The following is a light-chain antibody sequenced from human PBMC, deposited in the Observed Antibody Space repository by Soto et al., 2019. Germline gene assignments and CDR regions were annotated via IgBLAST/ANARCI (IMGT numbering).Light chain of an antibody. Sequence: EIVMTQSPATLSVSPGERATLSCRASQSVSSKLVWYQQKPGQAPRLLIYAASTRAAGIPARFSGSGSGTEFTLTISNLQSEDFAVYYCQQYNDWPPMYTFGQGTKVDIK. J-gene: IGKJ2*01. V-gene: IGKV3-15*01. CDR2: AAS. CDR1: QSVSSK. CDR3: QQYNDWPPMYT.